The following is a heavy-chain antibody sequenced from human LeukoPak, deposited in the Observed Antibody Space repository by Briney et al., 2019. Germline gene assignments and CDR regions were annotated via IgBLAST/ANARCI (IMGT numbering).Heavy chain of an antibody. CDR2: INHSGST. Sequence: SETLSLTCAVYGGSFSGYYWSWIRQPPGKGLEWIGEINHSGSTNYNPSLKSRVTISVDTSKNQFSLKLSSVTAADTAVYYCARAPPPHDYGGNWGYFDYWGQGTLVTVSS. D-gene: IGHD4-23*01. J-gene: IGHJ4*02. V-gene: IGHV4-34*01. CDR3: ARAPPPHDYGGNWGYFDY. CDR1: GGSFSGYY.